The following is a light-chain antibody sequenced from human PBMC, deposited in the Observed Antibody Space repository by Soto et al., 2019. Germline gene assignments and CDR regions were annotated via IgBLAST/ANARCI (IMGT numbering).Light chain of an antibody. Sequence: PGERVTLSCRASQSVSSSSLTWYQQKPGQAPRLLIYGASTRATSIPARFSGSGSGTDFTLTISSLQPEDFAVYYCQQDYNLPWTFGQGTKVEIK. CDR2: GAS. CDR3: QQDYNLPWT. V-gene: IGKV3D-7*01. J-gene: IGKJ1*01. CDR1: QSVSSSS.